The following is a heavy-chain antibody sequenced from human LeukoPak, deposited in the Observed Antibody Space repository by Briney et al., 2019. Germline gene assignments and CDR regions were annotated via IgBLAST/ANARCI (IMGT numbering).Heavy chain of an antibody. D-gene: IGHD4-17*01. CDR2: IIPILGIA. CDR3: ARGYGDYGGRLGGHFDL. J-gene: IGHJ2*01. Sequence: GASVKVSCKASGGTFSSYAISWVRQAPGQGLEWMGRIIPILGIANYAQKFQVRVTITADKSTSTVYMELSSLRSEDTAVYYCARGYGDYGGRLGGHFDLWGRGTLIIVS. V-gene: IGHV1-69*04. CDR1: GGTFSSYA.